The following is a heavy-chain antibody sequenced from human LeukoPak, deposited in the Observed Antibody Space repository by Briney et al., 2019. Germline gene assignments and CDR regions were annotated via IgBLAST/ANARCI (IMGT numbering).Heavy chain of an antibody. Sequence: SETLSLTCTVSGGSISSYYWSWIRQPPGKGLEWIGYIYYSGSTNYNPSLKSRVTISVDTSKNQFSLKLSSVTAADTAVYYCARWSPFYYGMDVWGQGTTVTVSS. V-gene: IGHV4-59*08. CDR1: GGSISSYY. CDR2: IYYSGST. CDR3: ARWSPFYYGMDV. J-gene: IGHJ6*02.